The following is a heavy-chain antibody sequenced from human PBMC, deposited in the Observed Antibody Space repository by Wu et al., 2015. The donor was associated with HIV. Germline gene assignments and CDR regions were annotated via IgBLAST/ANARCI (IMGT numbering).Heavy chain of an antibody. CDR2: FVPEDDET. CDR3: ARGHYYASGNYHFSAPVY. J-gene: IGHJ4*02. CDR1: GSNLSKLS. V-gene: IGHV1-24*01. D-gene: IGHD3-10*01. Sequence: QVQLVQSGAEMKKPGASVRVSCKLSGSNLSKLSIHWVRQAPGKGLEWMGGFVPEDDETIYAQRFQGRVIMTEDTSTDTAYMQLRSLRSEDTAVYYCARGHYYASGNYHFSAPVYWGREPWSPSPQ.